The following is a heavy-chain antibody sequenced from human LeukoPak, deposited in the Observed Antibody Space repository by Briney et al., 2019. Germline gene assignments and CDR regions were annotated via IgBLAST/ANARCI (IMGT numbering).Heavy chain of an antibody. D-gene: IGHD3-22*01. J-gene: IGHJ4*02. Sequence: ASETQSLTCAVYGGSFSGYYWSWIRQPPGKGLEWIGEINHSGSTNYNPSLKSRVTISVDTSKNQFSLKLSSVTAADTAVYYCANYYDSSGYSGFDYWGQGTLVTVSS. CDR3: ANYYDSSGYSGFDY. V-gene: IGHV4-34*01. CDR2: INHSGST. CDR1: GGSFSGYY.